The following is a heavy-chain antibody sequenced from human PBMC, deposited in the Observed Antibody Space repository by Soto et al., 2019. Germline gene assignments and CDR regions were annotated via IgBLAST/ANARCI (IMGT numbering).Heavy chain of an antibody. CDR1: GGSVSGGSYY. J-gene: IGHJ6*02. D-gene: IGHD1-26*01. CDR3: ARDFGVGGSYNYYYGMDV. V-gene: IGHV4-61*01. CDR2: IDYSGST. Sequence: LSLTCTVSGGSVSGGSYYWSWIRQPPGKGLEWIGYIDYSGSTNYNPSLKSRVTISVDTSKNQFFLRLSSVTAADTAVYYCARDFGVGGSYNYYYGMDVWGRGTTVTVSS.